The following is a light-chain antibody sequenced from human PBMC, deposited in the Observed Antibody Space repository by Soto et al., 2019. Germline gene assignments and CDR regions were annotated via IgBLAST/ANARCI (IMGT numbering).Light chain of an antibody. V-gene: IGKV3-20*01. CDR2: GAS. CDR3: QQYGTSVS. J-gene: IGKJ1*01. CDR1: QSVSSSY. Sequence: ETVLTQSPGTLSLSPGERATLSCRASQSVSSSYLGWYQQKPGQAPRLLIYGASSRATGIPDRFSGSGSGTDFTLTISRLEPEDFAVYSCQQYGTSVSFGQGTKVDIK.